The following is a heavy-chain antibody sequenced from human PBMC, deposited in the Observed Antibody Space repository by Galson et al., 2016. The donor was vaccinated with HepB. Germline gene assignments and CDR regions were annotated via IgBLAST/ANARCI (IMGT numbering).Heavy chain of an antibody. CDR3: AKATSGSAYGSRYFQH. V-gene: IGHV3-9*01. J-gene: IGHJ1*01. D-gene: IGHD4-17*01. CDR2: ISWNSGRL. CDR1: GFTFGDFA. Sequence: SLRLSCAASGFTFGDFAIHWVRQAPGKGLEWVSGISWNSGRLTYTDSVKGRFTISRDNAKNSLYLQMDSLRPDDTAFYYGAKATSGSAYGSRYFQHWGQGTLVTVSS.